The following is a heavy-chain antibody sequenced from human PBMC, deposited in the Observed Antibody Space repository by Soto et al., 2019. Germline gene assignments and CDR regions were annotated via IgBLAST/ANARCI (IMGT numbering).Heavy chain of an antibody. D-gene: IGHD4-17*01. J-gene: IGHJ4*02. V-gene: IGHV4-39*07. Sequence: SETLSLTCNVSGGSIASHNYYGAWIRQPPWKGLEWIGSIYYTGSTYYSPSLKSRVTISVDTSKNQFSLKLSSVTAADTAVYYCARETTVVRWVLFDYCGQGXLVTVYS. CDR2: IYYTGST. CDR1: GGSIASHNYY. CDR3: ARETTVVRWVLFDY.